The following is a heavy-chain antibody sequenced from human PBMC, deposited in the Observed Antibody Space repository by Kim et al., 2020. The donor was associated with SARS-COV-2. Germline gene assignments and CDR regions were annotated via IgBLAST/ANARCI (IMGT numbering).Heavy chain of an antibody. V-gene: IGHV4-38-2*02. CDR1: GYSISSGYY. D-gene: IGHD2-15*01. J-gene: IGHJ4*02. CDR2: IYHSGST. Sequence: SETLSLTCTVSGYSISSGYYWGWRRQPPGKVLEWIGSIYHSGSTYYNPSLKSRVTISVDTSKNQFSLKLSSVTAADTAVYYCAREDWAWCRGYWGQAT. CDR3: AREDWAWCRGY.